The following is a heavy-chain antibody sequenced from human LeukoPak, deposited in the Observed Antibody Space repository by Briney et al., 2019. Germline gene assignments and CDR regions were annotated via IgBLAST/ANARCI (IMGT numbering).Heavy chain of an antibody. D-gene: IGHD3-22*01. CDR2: IYYSGST. CDR3: ARVGGYYDSSGIYYYYYMDV. Sequence: PSETLSLTCAVSGGSISSGGYSWSWIRQPPGKGLEWIGYIYYSGSTYYNPSLKSRVTISVDTSKNQFSLKLSSVTAADTAVYYCARVGGYYDSSGIYYYYYMDVWGKGTTVTVSS. CDR1: GGSISSGGYS. V-gene: IGHV4-30-4*07. J-gene: IGHJ6*03.